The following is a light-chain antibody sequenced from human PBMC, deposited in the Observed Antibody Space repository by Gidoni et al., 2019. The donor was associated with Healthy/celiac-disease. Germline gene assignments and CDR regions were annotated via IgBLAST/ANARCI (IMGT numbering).Light chain of an antibody. CDR2: GAS. CDR3: QQYGSSPWT. Sequence: EIVLTQSPGTLSLSPGERATLSCRASQSVSSSYVAWYQQKPGQAPRLLIYGASSRAPGIPDRFSGSGSGTDFTLTISRLEPEDLAVYYCQQYGSSPWTFGQGTKVEIK. CDR1: QSVSSSY. V-gene: IGKV3-20*01. J-gene: IGKJ1*01.